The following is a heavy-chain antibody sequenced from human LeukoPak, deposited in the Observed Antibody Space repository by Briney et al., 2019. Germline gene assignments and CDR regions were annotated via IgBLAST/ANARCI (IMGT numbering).Heavy chain of an antibody. V-gene: IGHV1-2*02. J-gene: IGHJ5*02. D-gene: IGHD3-22*01. Sequence: ASVKVSCKASGYTFTGYYMHWVRQAPGQGLEGMGWINPNSGGTNYAQKFQGRVTMTRDTSISTAYMELSRLRSDDTAVYYCARDGDYYDSSGSFDPWGQGTLVTVSS. CDR3: ARDGDYYDSSGSFDP. CDR1: GYTFTGYY. CDR2: INPNSGGT.